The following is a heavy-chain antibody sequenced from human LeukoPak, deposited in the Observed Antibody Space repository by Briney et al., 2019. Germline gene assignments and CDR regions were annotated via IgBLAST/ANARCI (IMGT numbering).Heavy chain of an antibody. Sequence: GASVKVSCKASGYIFINYGISWVRQAPGQGLEWMGWIGPYNGYTNYAQKLQGRVTLTTDTSTSTAYMDLRSLRSDDTAVYYCVREKYCSGDTCYSGAIDSWGQGTLVTVSS. D-gene: IGHD2-15*01. J-gene: IGHJ4*02. CDR2: IGPYNGYT. CDR3: VREKYCSGDTCYSGAIDS. CDR1: GYIFINYG. V-gene: IGHV1-18*01.